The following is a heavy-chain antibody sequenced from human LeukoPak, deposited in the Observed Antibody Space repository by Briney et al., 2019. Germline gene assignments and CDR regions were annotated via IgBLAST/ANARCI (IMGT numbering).Heavy chain of an antibody. Sequence: GASVKVSCKASGYTFTGYYMHWVRQAPGQGLEWMGIINPSGGSTSYAQKFQGRVTMTRDTSISTAYMELSRLRSDDTAVYYCARAPRIAAPITDYWGQGTLVTVSS. V-gene: IGHV1-2*02. J-gene: IGHJ4*02. D-gene: IGHD6-13*01. CDR2: INPSGGST. CDR3: ARAPRIAAPITDY. CDR1: GYTFTGYY.